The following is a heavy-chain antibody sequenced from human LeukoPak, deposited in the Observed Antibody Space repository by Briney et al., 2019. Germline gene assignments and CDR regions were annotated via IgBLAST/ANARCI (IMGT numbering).Heavy chain of an antibody. D-gene: IGHD3-10*01. CDR1: GFTFSTYW. J-gene: IGHJ4*02. CDR3: AGGSSPSGASFDY. CDR2: IKSDGSTT. V-gene: IGHV3-74*03. Sequence: PGESLRLSCAASGFTFSTYWMHWVRQAPGKGLVWVSRIKSDGSTTAYADSVKGRFTISRDKSKNTLDLQMNSLRAEDTAVYYCAGGSSPSGASFDYWGQGTLVTVSS.